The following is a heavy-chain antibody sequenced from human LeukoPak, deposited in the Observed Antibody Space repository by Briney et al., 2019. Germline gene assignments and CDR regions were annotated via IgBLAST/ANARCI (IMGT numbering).Heavy chain of an antibody. CDR2: IIPIFGTA. CDR1: GGTFSSYA. J-gene: IGHJ2*01. Sequence: ASVKVSCKASGGTFSSYAISWVRQAPGQGLEWMGGIIPIFGTANYAQKFQGRVTITADESTSTAYMELSSLRSEDTAVYYCARGRGGEGYFDLWGRGTLVTVSS. CDR3: ARGRGGEGYFDL. D-gene: IGHD2-21*01. V-gene: IGHV1-69*13.